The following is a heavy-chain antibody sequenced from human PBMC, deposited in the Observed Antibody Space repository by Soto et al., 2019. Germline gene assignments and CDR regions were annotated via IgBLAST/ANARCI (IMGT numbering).Heavy chain of an antibody. D-gene: IGHD2-2*02. Sequence: GGSLRLSCAASGFTFSSYGMHWVRQAPGKGLEWVAVIWYDGSNKYYADSVKGRFTISRDNSKNTLYLQMNSLRAEDTAVYYCARVAGGARCSSTSCYSAYFDYWGQGTLVTVSS. V-gene: IGHV3-33*01. CDR2: IWYDGSNK. CDR1: GFTFSSYG. CDR3: ARVAGGARCSSTSCYSAYFDY. J-gene: IGHJ4*02.